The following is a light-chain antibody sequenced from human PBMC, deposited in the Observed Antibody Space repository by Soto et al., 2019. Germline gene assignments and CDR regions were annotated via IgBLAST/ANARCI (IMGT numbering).Light chain of an antibody. Sequence: EIVLTQSPGTLSLSPGERGTLSCRASQNLGTLYLAWFQQKPGQAPRLLIYAASRRATGIPDRFSGSGSGTDFTLTISRLEPEDFAVYYCQQRYRWPPITFGQGTRLEIK. CDR1: QNLGTLY. CDR2: AAS. CDR3: QQRYRWPPIT. V-gene: IGKV3D-20*02. J-gene: IGKJ5*01.